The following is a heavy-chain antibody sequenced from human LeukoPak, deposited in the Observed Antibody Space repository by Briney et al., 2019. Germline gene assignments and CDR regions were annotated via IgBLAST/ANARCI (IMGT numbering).Heavy chain of an antibody. CDR1: GASIRSSSFF. J-gene: IGHJ4*02. V-gene: IGHV4-39*01. CDR2: MYFSGST. Sequence: PSETLSLTCTVSGASIRSSSFFWGWIRQPPGKGLEWVGSMYFSGSTYYNPSLKSRVTFSADTSKNQFSLKLSSVTASDTAVYYCARGSNYDFWTGYFDYWGQGALVTVTS. CDR3: ARGSNYDFWTGYFDY. D-gene: IGHD3-3*01.